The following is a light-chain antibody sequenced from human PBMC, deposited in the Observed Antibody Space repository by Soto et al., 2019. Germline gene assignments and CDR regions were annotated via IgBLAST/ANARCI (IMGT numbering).Light chain of an antibody. CDR3: LQDEKYSLT. J-gene: IGKJ4*01. Sequence: AIQMTQSPSSLSASVGDRVTITCRASQGIGNDLGWYQQKPGKAPKLLIYAASTLQSGVPSRFSGSGSGTDFTLTISSLQPEDFATYYCLQDEKYSLTFGGGTKVEIK. V-gene: IGKV1-6*01. CDR1: QGIGND. CDR2: AAS.